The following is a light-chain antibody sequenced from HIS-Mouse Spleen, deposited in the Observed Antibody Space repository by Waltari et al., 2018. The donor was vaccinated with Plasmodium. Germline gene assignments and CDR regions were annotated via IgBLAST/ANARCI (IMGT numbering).Light chain of an antibody. CDR1: ALPKKY. CDR2: EDS. V-gene: IGLV3-10*01. Sequence: SYELTQPPSVSVSPGQTARITCSGDALPKKYAYWYQQKSGQAPVLVIYEDSKRPSGIPGGFAGSSSGTCATLTISGAQVEDEADYYCYSTDSSGNHRVFGGGTKLTVL. CDR3: YSTDSSGNHRV. J-gene: IGLJ3*02.